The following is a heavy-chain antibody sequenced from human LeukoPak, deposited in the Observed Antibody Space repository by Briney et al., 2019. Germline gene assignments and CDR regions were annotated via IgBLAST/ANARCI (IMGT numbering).Heavy chain of an antibody. V-gene: IGHV3-66*04. D-gene: IGHD1-14*01. CDR3: ARRSNPPGRIDH. CDR1: GFTVGSNY. Sequence: PGGSLRLSCAASGFTVGSNYMTWVRQAPGKGLEWVSVIYNSGSTYYADSVKGRFTISRDNSKNTMYLQMNSLKDEDTAVYYCARRSNPPGRIDHWGQGTLVTVSS. J-gene: IGHJ4*02. CDR2: IYNSGST.